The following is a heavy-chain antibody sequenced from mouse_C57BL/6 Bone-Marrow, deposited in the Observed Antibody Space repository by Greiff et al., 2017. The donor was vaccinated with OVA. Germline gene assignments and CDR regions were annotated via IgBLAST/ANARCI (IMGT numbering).Heavy chain of an antibody. Sequence: VQLKESGPVLVKPGASVKMSCKASGYTFTDYYMNWVKQSHGKSLEWIGVINPYNGGTSYNQKFKGKATLTVDKSSSTAYMELNSLTSEDSAVYYCARDYGSTDAMDYWGQGTSVTVSS. CDR2: INPYNGGT. CDR1: GYTFTDYY. D-gene: IGHD1-1*01. CDR3: ARDYGSTDAMDY. V-gene: IGHV1-19*01. J-gene: IGHJ4*01.